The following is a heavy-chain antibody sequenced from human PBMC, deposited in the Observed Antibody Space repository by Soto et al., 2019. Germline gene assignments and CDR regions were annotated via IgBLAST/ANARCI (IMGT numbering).Heavy chain of an antibody. CDR1: GFTLSSNY. Sequence: GGSLRLPCAASGFTLSSNYISLVRQVPGKGLEWVSVIYSGCSTYYADSVKGRFTIYRDNSKNTLYLQMNSRRAEDTAVYYCARGVKIPDISTYYFDYWGQGTLVTVSS. CDR3: ARGVKIPDISTYYFDY. J-gene: IGHJ4*02. CDR2: IYSGCST. V-gene: IGHV3-53*01. D-gene: IGHD3-3*02.